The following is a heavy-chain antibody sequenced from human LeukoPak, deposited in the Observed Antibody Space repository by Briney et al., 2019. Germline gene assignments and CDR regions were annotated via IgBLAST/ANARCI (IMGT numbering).Heavy chain of an antibody. CDR1: GFPFSISA. J-gene: IGHJ4*02. D-gene: IGHD5-24*01. CDR3: AADGNRDGYPGY. V-gene: IGHV1-58*02. CDR2: IVVGSGNT. Sequence: GASVKVSCKASGFPFSISAMQWVRQARGRRLEWIGWIVVGSGNTNYAQEFHERVTITRDMSTTTTYMELSNLRSEDTAFYYCAADGNRDGYPGYWGQGTLVTVSS.